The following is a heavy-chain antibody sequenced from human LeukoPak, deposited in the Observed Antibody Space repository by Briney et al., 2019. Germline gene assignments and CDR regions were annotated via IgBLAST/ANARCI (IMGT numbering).Heavy chain of an antibody. V-gene: IGHV1-46*01. J-gene: IGHJ6*03. CDR3: AKGGSNSGYYYYRDV. Sequence: ASVKVYCKASGYTFTSYYMHWVRQAPGQGLEWMGIINPSGGSTSYAQKFQGRVTMTRDMSTCTVYMELSCLRSEDTAVYYCAKGGSNSGYYYYRDVGGKGTTVTVSS. D-gene: IGHD1-26*01. CDR2: INPSGGST. CDR1: GYTFTSYY.